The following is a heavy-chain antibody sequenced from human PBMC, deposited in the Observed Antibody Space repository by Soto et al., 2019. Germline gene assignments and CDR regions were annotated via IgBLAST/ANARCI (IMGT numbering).Heavy chain of an antibody. V-gene: IGHV4-59*01. J-gene: IGHJ3*02. Sequence: SETLSLTCTVSGGSISSYYWSWIRQPPGKGLEWIGYIYYSGSTNYNPSLKSRVTISVDTSKNQFSLKLSSVTAADTAVYYCASYGDFDAFDIWGQGTMVTVS. CDR2: IYYSGST. D-gene: IGHD4-17*01. CDR3: ASYGDFDAFDI. CDR1: GGSISSYY.